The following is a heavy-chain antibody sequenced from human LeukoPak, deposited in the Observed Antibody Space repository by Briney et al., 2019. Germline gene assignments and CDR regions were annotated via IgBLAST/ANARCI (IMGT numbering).Heavy chain of an antibody. V-gene: IGHV4-61*01. CDR2: LSYSGST. Sequence: SETLSLTCTVSGGSVSSSSYYWSWIRQPPGKGLEWIGYLSYSGSTNYNPSLKSRVSISVDTSKNQFSLKLSSVTAADTAVYYCARYPHCSSTDCYVTWGQGTLVIVPA. CDR3: ARYPHCSSTDCYVT. D-gene: IGHD2-2*01. J-gene: IGHJ4*02. CDR1: GGSVSSSSYY.